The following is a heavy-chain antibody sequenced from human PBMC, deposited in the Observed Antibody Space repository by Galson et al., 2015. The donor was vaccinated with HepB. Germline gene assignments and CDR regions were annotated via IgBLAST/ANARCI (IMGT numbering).Heavy chain of an antibody. CDR2: IYPGDSDT. J-gene: IGHJ4*02. V-gene: IGHV5-51*01. CDR3: VTSFNMVRGVMAFDY. Sequence: QSGAEVKKPGESLKIPCKGSGYIFTGYWIGWVRQMPGKGLEWMGTIYPGDSDTKYRPSLQGQVTISADKSTSTAYLQWSSLKASDTAMYYCVTSFNMVRGVMAFDYWGQGTLVTVSS. D-gene: IGHD3-10*01. CDR1: GYIFTGYW.